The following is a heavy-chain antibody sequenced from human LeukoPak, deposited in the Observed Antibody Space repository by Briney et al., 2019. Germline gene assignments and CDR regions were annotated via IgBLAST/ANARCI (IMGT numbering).Heavy chain of an antibody. D-gene: IGHD3-9*01. CDR3: AKWGDYDILTGYYDSDY. V-gene: IGHV3-23*01. Sequence: GASLRLSCAASGFIFSNYAMSWVRQAPGKGLEWVSAIGGRDSGTYYADSERGRFTVSRDDPKNTLYLQMNTLRAEDTAVYYCAKWGDYDILTGYYDSDYWGQGTLVTVSS. CDR1: GFIFSNYA. CDR2: IGGRDSGT. J-gene: IGHJ4*02.